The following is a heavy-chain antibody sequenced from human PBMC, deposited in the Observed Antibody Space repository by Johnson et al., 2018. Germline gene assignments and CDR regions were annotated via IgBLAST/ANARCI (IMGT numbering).Heavy chain of an antibody. J-gene: IGHJ6*02. CDR1: GFTFSTYD. CDR2: IGTAGDT. V-gene: IGHV3-13*01. CDR3: VRSTPLGVVDFYSYYGMDV. D-gene: IGHD3-22*01. Sequence: EVQLVQSGGGLVPPGKSLRLSCAASGFTFSTYDLHWVRQATGKGLEWVSAIGTAGDTYYPGSVKGRFTIPRENAKNPLYLQMSSLRAGDTAVYYCVRSTPLGVVDFYSYYGMDVWGQGTTVTVSS.